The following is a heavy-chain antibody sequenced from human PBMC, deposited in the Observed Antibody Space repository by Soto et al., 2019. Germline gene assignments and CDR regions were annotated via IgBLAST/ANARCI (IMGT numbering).Heavy chain of an antibody. J-gene: IGHJ3*02. CDR1: GVTVSSNLAA. D-gene: IGHD1-20*01. V-gene: IGHV6-1*01. CDR3: ARALPNFPRITGTGNNGFDI. CDR2: TYHRSKWYN. Sequence: PLQTPLIIGVVPGVTVSSNLAAWHLFRHSPSRGLEGLGRTYHRSKWYNDYAESVRSRVIINIDTSKKQFSLQLNSVNPEDTAIYYCARALPNFPRITGTGNNGFDIWGQGTKVTVSS.